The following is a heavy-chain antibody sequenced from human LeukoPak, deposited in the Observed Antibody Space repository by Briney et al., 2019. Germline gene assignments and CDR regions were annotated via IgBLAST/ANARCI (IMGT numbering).Heavy chain of an antibody. CDR3: ARDDSGTTEGDWFDP. J-gene: IGHJ5*02. D-gene: IGHD1-7*01. CDR1: GFTFSSYG. Sequence: GGSLRLSCAASGFTFSSYGLNWVRRAPGKGLEWLSYISSRSTTIYYADSVRGRFTISRDDAKNSLYLQMNSLRDDDTAVYYCARDDSGTTEGDWFDPWGQGTLVTVSS. V-gene: IGHV3-48*02. CDR2: ISSRSTTI.